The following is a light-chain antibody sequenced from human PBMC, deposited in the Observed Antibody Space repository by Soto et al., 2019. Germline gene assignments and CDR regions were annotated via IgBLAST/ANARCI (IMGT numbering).Light chain of an antibody. V-gene: IGLV2-8*01. CDR1: SSDVGGYDY. J-gene: IGLJ2*01. CDR3: TSYAGSNKI. Sequence: VLTQPPSASGSPGQSVTISCTGTSSDVGGYDYVSWYQQYPGKAPKLIIYEVTKRPSGVPDRFSGSKSGNTASLTVSGLQAEDEADYYCTSYAGSNKIFGGGTKVTVL. CDR2: EVT.